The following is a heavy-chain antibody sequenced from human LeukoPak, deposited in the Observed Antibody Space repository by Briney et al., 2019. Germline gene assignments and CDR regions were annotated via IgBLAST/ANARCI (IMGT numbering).Heavy chain of an antibody. CDR1: GFTFSSYA. D-gene: IGHD3-10*01. CDR3: AKDVWFGELSASPRGESP. V-gene: IGHV3-23*01. CDR2: ISGSGGST. J-gene: IGHJ4*02. Sequence: SGGSLRLSCAASGFTFSSYAMSWVRQAPGKGLEWVSAISGSGGSTYYADSVKGRFTISRDNSKNTLYLQMNSLRAEDTAVYYCAKDVWFGELSASPRGESPWGQGTLVTVSS.